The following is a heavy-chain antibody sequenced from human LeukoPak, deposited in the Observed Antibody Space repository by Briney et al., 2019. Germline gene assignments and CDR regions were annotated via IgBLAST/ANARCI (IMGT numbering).Heavy chain of an antibody. V-gene: IGHV3-30-3*01. D-gene: IGHD1-26*01. CDR2: ISYDGSNK. CDR3: AKDLKRGSYSLYFDY. J-gene: IGHJ4*02. CDR1: GFTFSNYA. Sequence: GRSLRLSCAATGFTFSNYAIHWVRQSPGKGLEWVAVISYDGSNKYYADSVKGRFTMSRDNPKNTLYVQMNSLRAEDTAVYYCAKDLKRGSYSLYFDYWGQGTLVTVSS.